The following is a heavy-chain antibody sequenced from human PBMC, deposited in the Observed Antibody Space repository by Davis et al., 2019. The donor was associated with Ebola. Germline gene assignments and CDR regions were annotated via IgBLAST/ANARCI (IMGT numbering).Heavy chain of an antibody. Sequence: ASVKVSCKASGYTFTSYYMHWVRQAPGQGLEWMGIINPSGGSTSYAQKFQGRVTMTRDTSTSTVYMELSSLRSEDTAVYYCAKDFPLPLGDGYNLHYYYGMDVWGQGTTVTVSS. CDR3: AKDFPLPLGDGYNLHYYYGMDV. CDR1: GYTFTSYY. V-gene: IGHV1-46*01. D-gene: IGHD5-24*01. CDR2: INPSGGST. J-gene: IGHJ6*02.